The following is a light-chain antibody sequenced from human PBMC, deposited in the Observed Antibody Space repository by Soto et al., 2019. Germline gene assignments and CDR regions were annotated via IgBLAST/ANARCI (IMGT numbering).Light chain of an antibody. CDR2: DTY. J-gene: IGKJ4*01. CDR3: QQRSNWVT. V-gene: IGKV3-11*01. Sequence: EIVLTQAPATLSLSPEERATLSCRASQTVSIYLAWYQQNPGQAPRLLIYDTYKRSTGIPARFSGSGSGTDFTLTISSLGPEDFAAYFCQQRSNWVTFGGGTKVEIK. CDR1: QTVSIY.